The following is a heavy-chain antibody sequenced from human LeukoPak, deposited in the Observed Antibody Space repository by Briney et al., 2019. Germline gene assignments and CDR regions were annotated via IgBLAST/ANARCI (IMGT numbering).Heavy chain of an antibody. V-gene: IGHV4-59*08. CDR1: GDSINGYF. CDR3: ARHGNTGPVSGLPLDH. Sequence: SETLSLTCTVSGDSINGYFWSWIRQPPGQGLEWVGYIYYRGGTSYNPSLGGRITVSLDTSRNQLFLRLTSVTPADTAMYYCARHGNTGPVSGLPLDHWGHGTLVSVSS. D-gene: IGHD6-19*01. CDR2: IYYRGGT. J-gene: IGHJ4*01.